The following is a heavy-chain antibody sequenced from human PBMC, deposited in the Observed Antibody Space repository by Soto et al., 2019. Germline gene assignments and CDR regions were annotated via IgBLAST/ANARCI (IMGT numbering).Heavy chain of an antibody. CDR2: IYDSGIT. J-gene: IGHJ4*02. V-gene: IGHV4-59*01. D-gene: IGHD2-2*01. Sequence: SETLSLTCTVSGGSISSYYWSWIRQPPGKGLEWIGYIYDSGITDYNPSLKSRATISIDTFRNQISLNLHSVTAADTAVYYCAREYAFSSDYWGQGTVVTVSS. CDR1: GGSISSYY. CDR3: AREYAFSSDY.